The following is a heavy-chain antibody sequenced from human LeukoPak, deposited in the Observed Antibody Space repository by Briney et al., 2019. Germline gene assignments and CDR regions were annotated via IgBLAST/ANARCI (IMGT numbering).Heavy chain of an antibody. V-gene: IGHV3-23*01. CDR2: ISGSGGST. J-gene: IGHJ4*02. CDR3: AREVGATRVVSYYFDY. CDR1: GFTFSNYA. Sequence: GGSLRLSCAASGFTFSNYAMSWVRQAPGKGLEWVSGISGSGGSTYYADSVKGRFTISRDNAKNSLYLQMNSLRAEDTAVYYCAREVGATRVVSYYFDYWGQGTLVTVSS. D-gene: IGHD1-26*01.